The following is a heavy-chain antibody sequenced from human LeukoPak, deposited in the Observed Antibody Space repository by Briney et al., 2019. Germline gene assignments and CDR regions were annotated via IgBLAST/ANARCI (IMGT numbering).Heavy chain of an antibody. J-gene: IGHJ4*02. Sequence: PGGSLRLSCAASGFTFSRYAMSWVRQAPGKGLEWVSYISSSGSSTNYADSVKGRFTISRDNAKNSLYLQMNSLRAEDTAVYYCARVLGSYAVDHWGQGTLVTVSS. D-gene: IGHD3-16*01. V-gene: IGHV3-48*04. CDR1: GFTFSRYA. CDR2: ISSSGSST. CDR3: ARVLGSYAVDH.